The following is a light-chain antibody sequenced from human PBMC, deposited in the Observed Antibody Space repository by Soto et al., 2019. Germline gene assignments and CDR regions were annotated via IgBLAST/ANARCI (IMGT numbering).Light chain of an antibody. J-gene: IGKJ4*01. CDR3: QPYNHRPLN. V-gene: IGKV3-15*01. CDR2: DTS. CDR1: QGIGDT. Sequence: EVVMRQSPATLYVSPGEGATLSCRASQGIGDTLAWYQHKPGQTPRHLIYDTSTRATGVTTRFSGSRSGEECTLNINSLQSEDFAVYYCQPYNHRPLNVGGGTKVEIK.